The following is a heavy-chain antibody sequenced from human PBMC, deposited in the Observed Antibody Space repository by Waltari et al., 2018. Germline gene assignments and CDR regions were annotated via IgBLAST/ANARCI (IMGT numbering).Heavy chain of an antibody. Sequence: QLQLQESGPGLVKPSETLSLTCTVSGGSISSSSYYWGWIRQPPGKGLEWIGSFYYSGVTYYNPARRSRVTISVDTSKNQFSLKRSAVTAADTAVYYCARVAPSFDYWGQGTLVTVSS. V-gene: IGHV4-39*07. CDR2: FYYSGVT. CDR1: GGSISSSSYY. J-gene: IGHJ4*02. CDR3: ARVAPSFDY.